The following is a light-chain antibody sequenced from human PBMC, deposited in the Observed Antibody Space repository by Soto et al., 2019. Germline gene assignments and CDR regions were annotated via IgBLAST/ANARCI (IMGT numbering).Light chain of an antibody. CDR3: QQFSGYPLT. CDR1: QSVSSSY. V-gene: IGKV3-20*01. CDR2: DAS. Sequence: EIVLTQSPGTLSLSPGERATLSCRASQSVSSSYLAWYQQKPGQAPRLLIYDASSRATGIPDRFSGGGSGTDFTLTISRLEPEDFAVYYCQQFSGYPLTFGGGTNVDIK. J-gene: IGKJ4*01.